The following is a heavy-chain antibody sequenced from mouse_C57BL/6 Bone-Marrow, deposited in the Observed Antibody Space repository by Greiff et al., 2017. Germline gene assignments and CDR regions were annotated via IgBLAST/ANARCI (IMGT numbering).Heavy chain of an antibody. CDR2: INPNNGGT. J-gene: IGHJ4*01. D-gene: IGHD1-1*01. Sequence: VQLQQSGPELVKPGASVKMSCKASGYTFTDYNMHWVKQSHGKSLEWIGYINPNNGGTSYNQKFKGKATLTANKSSSTAYMELRSLTSEDSAVYYCARGHYYGSRYYAMDYWGQGTSVTVSS. CDR3: ARGHYYGSRYYAMDY. CDR1: GYTFTDYN. V-gene: IGHV1-22*01.